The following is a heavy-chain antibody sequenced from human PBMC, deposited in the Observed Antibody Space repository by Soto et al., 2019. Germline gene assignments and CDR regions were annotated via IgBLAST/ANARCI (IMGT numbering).Heavy chain of an antibody. Sequence: ASVKVSCKASGYTFTSYSMHWVRHAPGQRLEWMGWINAGNGNTKYSQKFQGRVTITRDTSASTAYMELTSLRSEDTAVYYCAGDGGMTTVTPIDYWGQGTLVTVSS. CDR2: INAGNGNT. D-gene: IGHD4-17*01. V-gene: IGHV1-3*01. J-gene: IGHJ4*02. CDR3: AGDGGMTTVTPIDY. CDR1: GYTFTSYS.